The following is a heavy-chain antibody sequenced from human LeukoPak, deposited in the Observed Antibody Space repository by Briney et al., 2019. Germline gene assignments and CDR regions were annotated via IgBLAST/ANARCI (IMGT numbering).Heavy chain of an antibody. D-gene: IGHD4-17*01. CDR3: ASYDYGDYVGNAFDI. Sequence: GGSLRLSCAASGLTFSSYAMHWVRQAPGKGLEWVAVISYDGSNKYYADSVKGRFTISRDNSKNTLYLQMNSLRAEDTAVYYCASYDYGDYVGNAFDIWGQGTMVTVSS. V-gene: IGHV3-30-3*01. J-gene: IGHJ3*02. CDR1: GLTFSSYA. CDR2: ISYDGSNK.